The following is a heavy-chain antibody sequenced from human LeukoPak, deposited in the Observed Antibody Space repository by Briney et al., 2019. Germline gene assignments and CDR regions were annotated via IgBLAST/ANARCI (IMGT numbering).Heavy chain of an antibody. V-gene: IGHV1-69*06. CDR2: IIPIFGTA. CDR1: GGTFSSYA. Sequence: RASVKVSCKASGGTFSSYAISWVRQAPGQGLEWMGGIIPIFGTANYAQKFQGRVTITADKSTSTAYMELSSLRSDDTAVYYCARGDDNGDYEAIDWGQGTLVTVSS. CDR3: ARGDDNGDYEAID. J-gene: IGHJ4*02. D-gene: IGHD4-17*01.